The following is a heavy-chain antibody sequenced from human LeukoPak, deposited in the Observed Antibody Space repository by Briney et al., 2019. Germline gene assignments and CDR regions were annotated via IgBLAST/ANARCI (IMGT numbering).Heavy chain of an antibody. CDR3: ARGRYSSSWLTYYYYYMDV. J-gene: IGHJ6*03. CDR1: GYTFTSYA. CDR2: INTNTGNP. D-gene: IGHD6-13*01. Sequence: GASVKVSCKASGYTFTSYAMYWVRQAPGQGLECMGWINTNTGNPTYAQGFTGRFVFSLDTSVSTAYLQISSLKAEDTAVYYCARGRYSSSWLTYYYYYMDVWGKGTTVTISS. V-gene: IGHV7-4-1*02.